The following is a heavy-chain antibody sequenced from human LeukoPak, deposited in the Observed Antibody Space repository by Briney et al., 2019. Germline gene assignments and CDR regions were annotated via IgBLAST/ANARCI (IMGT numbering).Heavy chain of an antibody. V-gene: IGHV1-18*01. Sequence: GASVKVSCKASGYTFTSYGISWVRQAPGQGLEWMGWISAYNGNTNYAQKLQGRVTMTTDTSTSTAYMELRSLRSDDTAVYYCARDLRITMVRGVRSGLGFDYWGQGTLVTVSS. J-gene: IGHJ4*02. D-gene: IGHD3-10*01. CDR3: ARDLRITMVRGVRSGLGFDY. CDR1: GYTFTSYG. CDR2: ISAYNGNT.